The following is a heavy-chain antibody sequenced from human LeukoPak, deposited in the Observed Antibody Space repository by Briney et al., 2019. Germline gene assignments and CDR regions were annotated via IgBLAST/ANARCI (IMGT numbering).Heavy chain of an antibody. CDR2: IYTSGST. CDR3: ARGRKLGGSGGSRGSTFDY. CDR1: GGSISSGSYY. Sequence: SETLSLTCTVSGGSISSGSYYWSWIRQPAGKGLEWIGRIYTSGSTNYNPSLKSRVTMSLDTSKNQFSLKLSSVTAADTAVYYCARGRKLGGSGGSRGSTFDYWGQGTLVTVSS. J-gene: IGHJ4*02. D-gene: IGHD2-15*01. V-gene: IGHV4-61*02.